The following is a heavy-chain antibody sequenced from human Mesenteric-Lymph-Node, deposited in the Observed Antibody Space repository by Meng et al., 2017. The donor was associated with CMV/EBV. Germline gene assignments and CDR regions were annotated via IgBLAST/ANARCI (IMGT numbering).Heavy chain of an antibody. V-gene: IGHV3-23*01. D-gene: IGHD6-13*01. CDR1: GFTFSSYA. CDR2: ISGSGGST. Sequence: GGSLRLSCAASGFTFSSYAMSWVRQAPGKGLEWVPAISGSGGSTYYADSVKGRFTISRDNSKNTLYLQMNSLRAEDTAVYYCAKGGVYSSTWGDYWGQGTLVTVSS. J-gene: IGHJ4*02. CDR3: AKGGVYSSTWGDY.